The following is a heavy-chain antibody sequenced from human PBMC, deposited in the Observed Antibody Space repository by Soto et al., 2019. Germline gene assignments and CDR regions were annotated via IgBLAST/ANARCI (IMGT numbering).Heavy chain of an antibody. V-gene: IGHV4-4*02. CDR3: AASTGWWRLDY. CDR1: GASVSSPHW. Sequence: QVQLQESGPGLVEPSGTLSLTCAVSGASVSSPHWWSWVRQPPGKGLEWIGEIFHSGSTNHNPSLNSRVTISGATSQNHFSLRLTSVTAADTAVYYCAASTGWWRLDYWGQGTLVTVSS. CDR2: IFHSGST. D-gene: IGHD6-19*01. J-gene: IGHJ4*02.